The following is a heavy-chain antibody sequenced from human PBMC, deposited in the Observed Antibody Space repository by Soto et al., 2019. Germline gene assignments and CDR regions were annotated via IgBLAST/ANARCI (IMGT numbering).Heavy chain of an antibody. CDR1: GASVSSYY. J-gene: IGHJ6*02. D-gene: IGHD3-10*01. Sequence: QVQLQESGPGLVKPSETLALTCTVSGASVSSYYWSWIRQPPGKGLEWLGYILYTGNTNYNPSLKSRVTMSVDTSKNQVSPKLSAVTAADTAVYFCARAAYGSGSYYAPYYYYAMDVWGQGTTVTVSS. V-gene: IGHV4-59*02. CDR2: ILYTGNT. CDR3: ARAAYGSGSYYAPYYYYAMDV.